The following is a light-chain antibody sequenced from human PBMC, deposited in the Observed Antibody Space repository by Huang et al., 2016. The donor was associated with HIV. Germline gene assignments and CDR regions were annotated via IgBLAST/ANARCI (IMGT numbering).Light chain of an antibody. CDR2: EAS. CDR3: QQRSNWPLVT. Sequence: EIVLTQSPATLSLSPGERATLSCRASQSISNYLIWYQQKPGQSPRLLIYEASTRATGIPARFSGRVSGTEFTLTISSLEPEDFAIYYCQQRSNWPLVTFGQGTRLDI. J-gene: IGKJ5*01. V-gene: IGKV3-11*01. CDR1: QSISNY.